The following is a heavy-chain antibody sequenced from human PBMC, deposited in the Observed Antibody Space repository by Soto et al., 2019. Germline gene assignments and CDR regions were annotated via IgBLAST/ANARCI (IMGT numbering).Heavy chain of an antibody. CDR3: ARVGSSSWLDY. Sequence: GGSLRLSCAASGFTFSSYGMHWVRQAPGKGLEWVAVIWYDGSNKYYADSVKGRFTISRDNSKNTLYLQMNSLRAEDTAVYYCARVGSSSWLDYWGQGTLVTVSS. V-gene: IGHV3-33*01. J-gene: IGHJ4*02. CDR2: IWYDGSNK. CDR1: GFTFSSYG. D-gene: IGHD6-13*01.